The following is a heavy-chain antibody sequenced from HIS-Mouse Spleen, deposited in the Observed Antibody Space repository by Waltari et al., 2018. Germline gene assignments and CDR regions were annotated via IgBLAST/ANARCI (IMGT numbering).Heavy chain of an antibody. CDR2: IYYSGST. Sequence: QLQLQESGPGLVKPSETLSLTCTVSVGSLSSSRYYWGWIRQPPGKGLEWIGSIYYSGSTYYNPSLKSRVTISVDTSKNQFSLKLSSVTAADTAVYYCAREIPYSSSWYDWYFDLWGRGTLVTVSS. D-gene: IGHD6-13*01. J-gene: IGHJ2*01. V-gene: IGHV4-39*07. CDR3: AREIPYSSSWYDWYFDL. CDR1: VGSLSSSRYY.